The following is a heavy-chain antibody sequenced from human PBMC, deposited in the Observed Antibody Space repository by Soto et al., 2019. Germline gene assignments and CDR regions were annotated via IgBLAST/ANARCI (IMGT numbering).Heavy chain of an antibody. J-gene: IGHJ3*02. CDR3: ARDGKVAARLDAFDI. V-gene: IGHV4-31*03. Sequence: SETLSLTCTVSGGSISSGGYYWSWIRQHPGKGLEWIGYIYYSGSTYYNPSLKSRVTISVDTSKNQFSLKLSSVTAADTAVCYCARDGKVAARLDAFDIWGQGTMVTVSS. D-gene: IGHD6-6*01. CDR1: GGSISSGGYY. CDR2: IYYSGST.